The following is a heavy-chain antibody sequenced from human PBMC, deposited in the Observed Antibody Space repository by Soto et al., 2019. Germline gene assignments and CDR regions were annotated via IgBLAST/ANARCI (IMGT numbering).Heavy chain of an antibody. Sequence: GGSLRLSCSASGFTFSSYAMHWVRQAPGKGLEYVSAISNNGGSTYYADSVKGRFTISRDNSKNTLSLQMSSLRVEDTAVYYCVKGRRASGKYSSWGFDYWGQGTLVTVSS. D-gene: IGHD6-6*01. CDR2: ISNNGGST. CDR1: GFTFSSYA. V-gene: IGHV3-64D*08. J-gene: IGHJ4*02. CDR3: VKGRRASGKYSSWGFDY.